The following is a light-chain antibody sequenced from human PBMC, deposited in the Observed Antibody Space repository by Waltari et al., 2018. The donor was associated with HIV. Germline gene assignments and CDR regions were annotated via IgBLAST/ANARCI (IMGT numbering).Light chain of an antibody. CDR1: QTINRD. V-gene: IGKV1-39*01. J-gene: IGKJ2*01. CDR3: LQNYRTPYT. CDR2: AAS. Sequence: DIQMTQSPSSLPASVGDRLTITCRASQTINRDLNWYQQKPGQGPTLLISAASTLESGVPSRFSGSVSGAEFTLSISSLQAEDVAVYYCLQNYRTPYTFGQGTRLEIK.